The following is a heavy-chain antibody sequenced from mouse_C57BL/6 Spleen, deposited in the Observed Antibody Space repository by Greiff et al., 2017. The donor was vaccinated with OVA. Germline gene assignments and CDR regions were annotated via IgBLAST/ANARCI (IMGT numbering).Heavy chain of an antibody. Sequence: EVMLVESEGGLVQPGSSMKLSCTASGFTFSDYYMAWVRQVPEKGLEWVANINYDGSSTYYLDSLKSRFIISRDNAKNILYLQMSSLKSEDTATDYCARDEGPGAMDYWGQGTSVTVSS. V-gene: IGHV5-16*01. D-gene: IGHD3-3*01. CDR2: INYDGSST. CDR1: GFTFSDYY. J-gene: IGHJ4*01. CDR3: ARDEGPGAMDY.